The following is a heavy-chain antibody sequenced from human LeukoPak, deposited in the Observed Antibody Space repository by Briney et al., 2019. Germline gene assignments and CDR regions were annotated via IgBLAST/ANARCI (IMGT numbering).Heavy chain of an antibody. Sequence: PSETLSLTCTVSGGSISSSSYYWGWIRQPPGKGLEWIGSIYYSGSTYHNPSLKSRVTISVDTSKNQFSLKLTSVTAADMAVYYCARGRVSSSTWYSTYYYYFYMDVWGKGTTVTVSS. CDR3: ARGRVSSSTWYSTYYYYFYMDV. D-gene: IGHD4-11*01. V-gene: IGHV4-39*07. J-gene: IGHJ6*03. CDR1: GGSISSSSYY. CDR2: IYYSGST.